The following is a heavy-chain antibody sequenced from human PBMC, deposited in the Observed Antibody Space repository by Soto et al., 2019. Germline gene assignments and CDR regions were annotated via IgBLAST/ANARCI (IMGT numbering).Heavy chain of an antibody. CDR2: ISAYNGNT. CDR3: ARDGRRYCSSTSCYEYFQH. V-gene: IGHV1-18*01. J-gene: IGHJ1*01. Sequence: QVQLVQSGAEVKKPGASVKVSCKASGYTFTSYGISWVRQAPGQGLEWMGWISAYNGNTNYAQKLQGRVTMTTDTPTSTAYMELRSLRSDDTAVYYCARDGRRYCSSTSCYEYFQHWGQGTLVTVSS. D-gene: IGHD2-2*01. CDR1: GYTFTSYG.